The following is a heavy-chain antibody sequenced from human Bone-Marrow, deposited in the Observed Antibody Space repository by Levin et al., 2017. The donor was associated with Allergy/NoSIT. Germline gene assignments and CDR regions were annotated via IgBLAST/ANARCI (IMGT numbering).Heavy chain of an antibody. V-gene: IGHV3-15*01. CDR1: GFTFSNAW. Sequence: GGSLRLSCAASGFTFSNAWMSWVRQAPGKGLEWVGRIKSKTDGGTTDYAAPVKGRFTISRDDSKNTLYLQMNSLKTEDTAVYYCTTVQSIFGPGRVERLSDYWGQGTLVTVSS. J-gene: IGHJ4*02. CDR2: IKSKTDGGTT. CDR3: TTVQSIFGPGRVERLSDY. D-gene: IGHD3-3*01.